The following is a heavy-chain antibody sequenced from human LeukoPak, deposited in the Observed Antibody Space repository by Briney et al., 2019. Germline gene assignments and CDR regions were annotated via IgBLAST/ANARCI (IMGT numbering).Heavy chain of an antibody. D-gene: IGHD3-22*01. CDR2: ISWHSRSI. Sequence: GRSLRLSCAASGFTFDDYSMHWVRQAPGKGLEWVAGISWHSRSIGYADSVEGRFTISRDNAKNSVSLQMNSLRTEDTALYYCTKDLSSQWFTDIRHYGMNVWGQGTTVAVSS. CDR3: TKDLSSQWFTDIRHYGMNV. J-gene: IGHJ6*02. V-gene: IGHV3-9*01. CDR1: GFTFDDYS.